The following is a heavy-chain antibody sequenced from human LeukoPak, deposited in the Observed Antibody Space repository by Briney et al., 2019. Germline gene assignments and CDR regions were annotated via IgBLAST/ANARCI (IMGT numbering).Heavy chain of an antibody. CDR3: AREGTYYDILTGYYGYSKAFDI. CDR1: GGSISSYY. V-gene: IGHV4-59*01. CDR2: IYYSGST. J-gene: IGHJ3*02. Sequence: PSETLSLTCTVSGGSISSYYWSWIRQPPGKGLEWIGYIYYSGSTNYNPSLKSRVTISVDTSKNQFSLKLSSVTAADTAVYYCAREGTYYDILTGYYGYSKAFDIWGQGTMVTVSS. D-gene: IGHD3-9*01.